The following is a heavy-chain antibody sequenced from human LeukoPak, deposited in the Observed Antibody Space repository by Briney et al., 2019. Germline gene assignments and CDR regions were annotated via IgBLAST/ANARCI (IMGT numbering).Heavy chain of an antibody. CDR3: ARDRLDYDSSGYYSVY. Sequence: GGSLRLSCAASGFTVSSCYMSWVRQARGKGLEWVSVIYSGGNTYYTGSVKGRFTISRDNSKNTLYLQMNSPRAEDTAVYYCARDRLDYDSSGYYSVYWGQGTLVTVSS. CDR2: IYSGGNT. CDR1: GFTVSSCY. V-gene: IGHV3-66*01. D-gene: IGHD3-22*01. J-gene: IGHJ4*02.